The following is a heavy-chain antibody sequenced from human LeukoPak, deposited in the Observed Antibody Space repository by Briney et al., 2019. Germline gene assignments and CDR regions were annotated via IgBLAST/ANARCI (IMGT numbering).Heavy chain of an antibody. CDR3: ARVGVGATKAFDY. CDR2: IKQDGSEK. J-gene: IGHJ4*02. V-gene: IGHV3-7*01. CDR1: GFTFSSYW. D-gene: IGHD1-26*01. Sequence: HAGGSLRLSCAASGFTFSSYWMSWVRQAPGKGLEWVANIKQDGSEKYYVDSVKGRFTISRDKAKNSLYLQMNSLRAEDTAVYYCARVGVGATKAFDYWGQGTLVTVSS.